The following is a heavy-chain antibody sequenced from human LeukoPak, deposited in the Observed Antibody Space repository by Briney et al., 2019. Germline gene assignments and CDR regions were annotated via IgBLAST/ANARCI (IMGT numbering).Heavy chain of an antibody. J-gene: IGHJ6*03. V-gene: IGHV1-46*01. Sequence: ASVKVSCKASGYTFTSYYMHWVRQAPGQGLEWMGLINPSGGSTSYAQKFQGRVTMTRDMSTSTVYMELSSLRSEDTAVYYCARDRGYRLPGSYYYYYYMDVWGKGTTVTVSS. CDR2: INPSGGST. CDR3: ARDRGYRLPGSYYYYYYMDV. D-gene: IGHD3-10*01. CDR1: GYTFTSYY.